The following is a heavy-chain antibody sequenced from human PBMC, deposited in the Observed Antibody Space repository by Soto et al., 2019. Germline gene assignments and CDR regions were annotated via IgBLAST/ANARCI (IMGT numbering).Heavy chain of an antibody. CDR3: AREDGVVGSSSAFDH. Sequence: EVQVVESGGGLVKPGGSLRLSCVFSGFTFSTYTMNWVRQAPGKGLEWVSSINGRSNYVYYADSVKGRFTISRDNAKNSLYLQMNRLRAEDTAIFYCAREDGVVGSSSAFDHWGLGTLVTVSS. CDR1: GFTFSTYT. CDR2: INGRSNYV. D-gene: IGHD1-26*01. J-gene: IGHJ4*02. V-gene: IGHV3-21*01.